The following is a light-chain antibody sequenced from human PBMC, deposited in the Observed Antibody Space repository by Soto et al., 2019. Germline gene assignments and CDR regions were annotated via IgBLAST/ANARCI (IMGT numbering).Light chain of an antibody. CDR3: AAWDDSLSAWV. J-gene: IGLJ3*02. Sequence: QAVVTQPPSTSETPGQRVTISCSGSSSNIGSNYVYWYRQLPGTAPKLLIYSNTQRPSGVPDRFSGSRSGTSASLAISGLRSGDEADYYCAAWDDSLSAWVFGGGTKLTVL. CDR1: SSNIGSNY. CDR2: SNT. V-gene: IGLV1-47*02.